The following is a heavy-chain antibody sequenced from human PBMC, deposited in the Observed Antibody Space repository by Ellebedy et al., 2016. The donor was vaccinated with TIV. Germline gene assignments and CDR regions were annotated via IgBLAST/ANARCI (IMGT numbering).Heavy chain of an antibody. V-gene: IGHV4-39*01. Sequence: SETLSLTCTVYGDSISRSSSYWGWIRQPPGKGLEWIGNIFDTGSTYYNPSLKSRVIISVDTSKNQFSLKLSSVTAADTAVYYCARSLMIFSFDKCYFDFWGRGTLVTVSS. J-gene: IGHJ2*01. CDR3: ARSLMIFSFDKCYFDF. CDR2: IFDTGST. D-gene: IGHD3/OR15-3a*01. CDR1: GDSISRSSSY.